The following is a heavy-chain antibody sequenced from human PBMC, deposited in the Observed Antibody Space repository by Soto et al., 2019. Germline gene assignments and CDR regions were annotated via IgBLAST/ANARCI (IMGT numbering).Heavy chain of an antibody. J-gene: IGHJ4*02. CDR3: TTAKGYSSSPTYYFDY. CDR2: IKSKTDGGTT. D-gene: IGHD6-13*01. V-gene: IGHV3-15*01. CDR1: GFTFSNAW. Sequence: GGSLRLSCAASGFTFSNAWMSWVRQAPGKGLEWVGRIKSKTDGGTTDYAAPVKGRFTISRDDSKNTLYLQMNSLKTEDTAVYYCTTAKGYSSSPTYYFDYWGQGTLVTVSS.